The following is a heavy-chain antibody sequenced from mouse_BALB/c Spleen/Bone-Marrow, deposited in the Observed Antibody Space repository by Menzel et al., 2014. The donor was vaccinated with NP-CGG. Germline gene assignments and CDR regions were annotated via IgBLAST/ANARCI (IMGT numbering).Heavy chain of an antibody. CDR1: GFTFSDYY. CDR2: ISNGGGST. Sequence: EVQLVESGGGLVQPGGSLKLSCAPSGFTFSDYYMYWVRQTPEKRLEWVAYISNGGGSTYYPDTVKGRFTISRDNAKNTLYLQMSRLKSEDTAMYYCARGGDSLLRLRSMDYWGQGTSVTVSS. J-gene: IGHJ4*01. V-gene: IGHV5-12*01. CDR3: ARGGDSLLRLRSMDY. D-gene: IGHD1-2*01.